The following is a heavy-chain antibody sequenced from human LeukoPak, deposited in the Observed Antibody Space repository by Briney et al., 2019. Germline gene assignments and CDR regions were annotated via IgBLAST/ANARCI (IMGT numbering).Heavy chain of an antibody. J-gene: IGHJ4*02. Sequence: PGGSLRLSCAASAFSFSDYEMNWVRQAPGKGLEWGSYISSSGSTIYYADSVKGRFTMSRDNAENSLYLQMNGLRAEDTAVYYCVRDFGSYYFDYWGQGTLVTVSS. D-gene: IGHD3-10*01. CDR1: AFSFSDYE. V-gene: IGHV3-48*03. CDR3: VRDFGSYYFDY. CDR2: ISSSGSTI.